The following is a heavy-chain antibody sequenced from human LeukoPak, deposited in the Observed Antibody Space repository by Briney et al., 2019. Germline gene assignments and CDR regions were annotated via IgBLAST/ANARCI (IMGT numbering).Heavy chain of an antibody. CDR1: GYTFSGYY. CDR3: ARAAAGSYYGMDV. D-gene: IGHD3-10*01. J-gene: IGHJ6*02. CDR2: INPNTNGT. V-gene: IGHV1-2*02. Sequence: GASVKVSCKASGYTFSGYYMHWVRQAPGQGLEWMGWINPNTNGTSYTQKFQGRVTVTRDTSISTAYMELSRLRSDDTAVYYCARAAAGSYYGMDVWGRGTTVTVSS.